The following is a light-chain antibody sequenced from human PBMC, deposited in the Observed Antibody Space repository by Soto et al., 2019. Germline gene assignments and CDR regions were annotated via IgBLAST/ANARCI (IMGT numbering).Light chain of an antibody. Sequence: QSALTQPRSVSGSPGQSVTISCTGTSSDVGGYNYVSWYQQRPGNGPKLTIDDVSKRPSGVPDRFSGSKSGNTASLTLSGLQAEEEADYYCCSYAGSYTVFGGGTKLTVL. CDR1: SSDVGGYNY. V-gene: IGLV2-11*01. CDR2: DVS. CDR3: CSYAGSYTV. J-gene: IGLJ2*01.